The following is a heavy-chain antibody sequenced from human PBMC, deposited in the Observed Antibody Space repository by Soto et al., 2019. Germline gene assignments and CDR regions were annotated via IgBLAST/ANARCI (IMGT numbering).Heavy chain of an antibody. CDR3: ARDGPALRYFDWLDYYYYGMDV. D-gene: IGHD3-9*01. CDR2: ISYDGSNK. J-gene: IGHJ6*02. V-gene: IGHV3-30-3*01. Sequence: GGSLRLSCAASGFTFSSYAMHWVRQAPGKXLEWVAVISYDGSNKYYADSVKGRFTISRDNSKNTLYLQMNSLRAEDTAVYYCARDGPALRYFDWLDYYYYGMDVWGQGTTVTVSS. CDR1: GFTFSSYA.